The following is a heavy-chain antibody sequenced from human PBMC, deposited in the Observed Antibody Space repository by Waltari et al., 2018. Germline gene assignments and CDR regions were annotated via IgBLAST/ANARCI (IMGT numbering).Heavy chain of an antibody. V-gene: IGHV3-23*01. J-gene: IGHJ3*02. CDR2: IGGSGGDT. CDR1: GFPFSQYG. D-gene: IGHD3-16*01. CDR3: AKDAERPWGAFEI. Sequence: EVQLLESGGGLVQPGGSLRLSWVTSGFPFSQYGLSWVRPAPGRGLEWVSTIGGSGGDTYYPESVRGRFIISRDNSQNTLYVQMNILRDEDTAVYYCAKDAERPWGAFEIRGQGTMVTVSS.